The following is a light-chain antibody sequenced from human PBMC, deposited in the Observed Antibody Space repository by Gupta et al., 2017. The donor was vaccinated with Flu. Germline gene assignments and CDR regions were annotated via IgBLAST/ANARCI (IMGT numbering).Light chain of an antibody. CDR2: EAS. CDR1: QSISSW. V-gene: IGKV1-5*03. J-gene: IGKJ4*01. CDR3: QHERTSPLT. Sequence: DIQMTQSPSTLSASVGDRVTITCRASQSISSWLAWYQQKPGRAPKLLIYEASHLQSGVPSRFSGGGSATEFTLTISSLQPDDIATYYCQHERTSPLTFGGGTKVEI.